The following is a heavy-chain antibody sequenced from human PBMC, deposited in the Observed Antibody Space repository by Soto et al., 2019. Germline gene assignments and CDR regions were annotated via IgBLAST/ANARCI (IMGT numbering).Heavy chain of an antibody. Sequence: GGSLRLSCAGSGFTFRNYAMNWVRQAPGKGLEWVSAIGSEGGGIQYADSVKGRFTISRDNSRNTLYLQMDSLRVEDTAMYFCARYRTPDVSRLFDPWGRGTLVTVSS. CDR2: IGSEGGGI. J-gene: IGHJ5*02. V-gene: IGHV3-23*01. CDR3: ARYRTPDVSRLFDP. CDR1: GFTFRNYA. D-gene: IGHD2-2*02.